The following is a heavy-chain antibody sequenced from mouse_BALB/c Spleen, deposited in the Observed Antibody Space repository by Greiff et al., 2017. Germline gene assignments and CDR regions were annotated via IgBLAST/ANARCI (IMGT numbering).Heavy chain of an antibody. J-gene: IGHJ1*01. CDR2: IWAGGST. Sequence: VQLQESGPGLVAPSQSLSITCTVSGFSLTSYGVHWVRQPPGKGLEWLGVIWAGGSTNYNSALMSRLSISKDNSKSQVFLKMNSLQTDDTAMYYCARNGKGYFDVWGAGTTVTVSS. CDR1: GFSLTSYG. CDR3: ARNGKGYFDV. D-gene: IGHD2-1*01. V-gene: IGHV2-9*02.